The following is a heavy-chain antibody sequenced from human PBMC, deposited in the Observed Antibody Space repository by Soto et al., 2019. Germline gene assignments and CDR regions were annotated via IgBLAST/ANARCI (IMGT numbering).Heavy chain of an antibody. CDR1: GFTFDDYA. J-gene: IGHJ4*02. Sequence: GGSLRLSCAASGFTFDDYAMHWVRQAPGKGLEWVSGISWNSGSIGYADSVKGRFTISRDNAKNSLYLQMNSLRAEDTALYYCAKELGYCTNGVCPIDYWGQGTLVTVSS. D-gene: IGHD2-8*01. CDR3: AKELGYCTNGVCPIDY. CDR2: ISWNSGSI. V-gene: IGHV3-9*01.